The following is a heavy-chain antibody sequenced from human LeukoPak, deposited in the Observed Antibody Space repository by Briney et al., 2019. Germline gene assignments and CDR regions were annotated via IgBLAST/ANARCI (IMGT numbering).Heavy chain of an antibody. V-gene: IGHV3-53*05. CDR3: AKDRGDYTNWFDP. Sequence: GGSLRLPCAASGFTVSSNYISWVRQAPGKGLEWVSVIYSGGGTNYADSVKGRFTISRDNSKNTLYLQMNSPRAEDTAIYYCAKDRGDYTNWFDPWGQGTLVTVSS. D-gene: IGHD4-17*01. CDR2: IYSGGGT. CDR1: GFTVSSNY. J-gene: IGHJ5*02.